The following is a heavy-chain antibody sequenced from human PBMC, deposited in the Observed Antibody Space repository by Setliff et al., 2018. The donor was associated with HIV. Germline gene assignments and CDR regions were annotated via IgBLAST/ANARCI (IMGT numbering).Heavy chain of an antibody. CDR1: GYRFTDYY. V-gene: IGHV1-2*04. CDR2: INPKSDGT. Sequence: ASVQVSCQASGYRFTDYYIHWVRQAPGQGLEWMGWINPKSDGTNYAQKFQGWITMSRDTSISTAYMELSRLRSDDTAVYYCARGMDYYDTSGYYQYYFDYWGQGTLVTVSS. CDR3: ARGMDYYDTSGYYQYYFDY. J-gene: IGHJ4*02. D-gene: IGHD3-22*01.